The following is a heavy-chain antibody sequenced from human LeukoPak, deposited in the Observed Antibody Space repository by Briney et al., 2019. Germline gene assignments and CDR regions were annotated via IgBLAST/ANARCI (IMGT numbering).Heavy chain of an antibody. CDR3: ARVDGSGPFDY. CDR2: MNIFWSST. CDR1: GFTFSSYW. D-gene: IGHD3-9*01. V-gene: IGHV3-74*01. J-gene: IGHJ4*02. Sequence: PGGTLRLSCAASGFTFSSYWMHWVRQAPRKGLVWVSRMNIFWSSTSYADSVKGRFTISRDNAKNTLYLQMNSLRAEDTAVYYCARVDGSGPFDYWGQGTLVTVSA.